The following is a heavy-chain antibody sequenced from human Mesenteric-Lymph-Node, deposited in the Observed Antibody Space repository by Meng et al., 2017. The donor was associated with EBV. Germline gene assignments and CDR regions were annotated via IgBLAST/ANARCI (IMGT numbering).Heavy chain of an antibody. V-gene: IGHV4-39*01. CDR2: IYNSWNT. CDR3: ARGRIAARSPWFDP. J-gene: IGHJ5*02. D-gene: IGHD6-6*01. Sequence: VPGAVQASKPRSLTCTAPGGSSCSGSYFWGWSRQPPGKGLDWIGSIYNSWNTYYNPSFKSRVTISEDTSKNQFSLKLTSVTAADTAVYYCARGRIAARSPWFDPWGQGTLVTVSS. CDR1: GGSSCSGSYF.